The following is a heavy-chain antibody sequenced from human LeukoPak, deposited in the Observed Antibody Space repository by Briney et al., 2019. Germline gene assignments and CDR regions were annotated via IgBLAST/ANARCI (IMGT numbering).Heavy chain of an antibody. CDR1: GFTFSSYA. Sequence: GGSLRLSCAASGFTFSSYAMSWVRQAPGKGLEWVSAISGSGGSTYYADSVKGRFTISRDNSKNTLYLQMNSLRAEDTAVYYCAKEIAVALRGIYAFDIWGQGTMVTVSS. V-gene: IGHV3-23*01. J-gene: IGHJ3*02. CDR3: AKEIAVALRGIYAFDI. D-gene: IGHD6-19*01. CDR2: ISGSGGST.